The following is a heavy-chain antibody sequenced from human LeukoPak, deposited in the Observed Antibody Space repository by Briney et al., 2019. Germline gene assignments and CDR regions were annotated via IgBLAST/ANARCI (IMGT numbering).Heavy chain of an antibody. D-gene: IGHD1-14*01. J-gene: IGHJ4*02. CDR1: GGSFRGYY. CDR2: INHSGST. Sequence: SETLSLTCAVYGGSFRGYYWRGIRQPPGKGLEWIGEINHSGSTNYNPSLKSRVTISVDTSKNQFSLKLSSVTAADTAVYYCAVEPGYWGQGTLVTVSS. CDR3: AVEPGY. V-gene: IGHV4-34*01.